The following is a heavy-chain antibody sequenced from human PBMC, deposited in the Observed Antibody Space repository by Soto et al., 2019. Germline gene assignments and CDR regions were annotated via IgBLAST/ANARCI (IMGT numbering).Heavy chain of an antibody. CDR1: GFTFSSYG. CDR3: AREAGYGDYVAYDY. Sequence: QVQLVESGGGVVQPGRSLRLSCAASGFTFSSYGMHWVRQAPGKGLEWVAVIWYDGSNKYYADSVKGRFTISRDNSKNTRYLQMNSLRAEDTAVYYCAREAGYGDYVAYDYWGQGTLVTVSS. J-gene: IGHJ4*02. D-gene: IGHD4-17*01. CDR2: IWYDGSNK. V-gene: IGHV3-33*01.